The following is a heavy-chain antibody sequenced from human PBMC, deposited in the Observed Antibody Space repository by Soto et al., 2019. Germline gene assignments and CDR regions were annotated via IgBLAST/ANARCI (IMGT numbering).Heavy chain of an antibody. Sequence: SETLSLTCTVSGGSISSGDYYWSWIRQPPGQGLEWIGYIYYSGSTYYNPSLKSRVTISVDTSKNQFSLKLSSVTAADTAVYYCARVIRYDYVWGSYRSKYFDYWGQGALVSVSS. CDR3: ARVIRYDYVWGSYRSKYFDY. CDR2: IYYSGST. CDR1: GGSISSGDYY. D-gene: IGHD3-16*02. V-gene: IGHV4-30-4*01. J-gene: IGHJ4*02.